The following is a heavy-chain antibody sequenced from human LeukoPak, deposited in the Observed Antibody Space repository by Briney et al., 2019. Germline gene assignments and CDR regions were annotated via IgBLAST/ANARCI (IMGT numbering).Heavy chain of an antibody. D-gene: IGHD2-21*02. Sequence: QPGGSLRLSCAASGFTFSSYSMNWVRQAPGKGLEWVSSISSSSYIYYADSVKGRFTISRDNAKNSLYLQMNSLRAEDTAVYYCARAPGGDGDYYYYMDVWGKGTTVTVSS. CDR1: GFTFSSYS. CDR3: ARAPGGDGDYYYYMDV. CDR2: ISSSSYI. V-gene: IGHV3-21*01. J-gene: IGHJ6*03.